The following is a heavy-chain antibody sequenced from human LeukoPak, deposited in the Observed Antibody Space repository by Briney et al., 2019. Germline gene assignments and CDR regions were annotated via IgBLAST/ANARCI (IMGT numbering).Heavy chain of an antibody. Sequence: VASVTVSYKASGYTFTIYGISWVRQAPGQGLERMGWISAYNGNTNYAQKLQGRGTMTRDTSISTAYMELSRLRSDDTAVYYCARGVRYFDSLPNSYYYYYYMDVWGKGPTVPISS. CDR3: ARGVRYFDSLPNSYYYYYYMDV. J-gene: IGHJ6*03. CDR2: ISAYNGNT. V-gene: IGHV1-18*01. D-gene: IGHD3-9*01. CDR1: GYTFTIYG.